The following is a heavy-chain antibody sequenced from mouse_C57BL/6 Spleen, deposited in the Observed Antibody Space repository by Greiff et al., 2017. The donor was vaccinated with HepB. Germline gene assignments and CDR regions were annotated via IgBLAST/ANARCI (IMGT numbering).Heavy chain of an antibody. CDR1: GFTFSSYT. Sequence: EVQGVESGGGLVKPGGSLKLSCAASGFTFSSYTMSWVRQTPGKRLEWVATISGGGGNTYYPDSVKGRFTISRDNAKNTLYLQMSSLRSEDTALYYCAGASSGYLDYWGQGATLTDSS. V-gene: IGHV5-9*01. CDR3: AGASSGYLDY. J-gene: IGHJ2*01. D-gene: IGHD3-2*02. CDR2: ISGGGGNT.